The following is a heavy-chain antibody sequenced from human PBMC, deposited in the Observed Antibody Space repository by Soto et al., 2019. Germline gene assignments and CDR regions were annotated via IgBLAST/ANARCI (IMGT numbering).Heavy chain of an antibody. D-gene: IGHD3-3*01. Sequence: TLSLTCSVSGVTISYGGYSWSWIRQAPGKGLEWLGYISHVETTYYNPSFQSRLSLSIDRTRNQFSLSLSSMPAEDKAVYYCARGGGYDSFDFWGQGIQVT. CDR1: GVTISYGGYS. V-gene: IGHV4-30-2*01. CDR3: ARGGGYDSFDF. CDR2: ISHVETT. J-gene: IGHJ4*02.